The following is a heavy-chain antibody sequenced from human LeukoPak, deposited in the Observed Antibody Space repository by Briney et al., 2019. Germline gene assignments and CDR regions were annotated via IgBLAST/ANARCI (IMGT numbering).Heavy chain of an antibody. V-gene: IGHV3-53*05. Sequence: GGSLRLSCAASGFTVSSNYMNWVRQAPGKGLEWVSIIYSGGSTYYADSVKGRFTISRDNSKNTLYLQMNSLRAEDTAVYYCASPPTPYYGSGSYYQFDYWGQGTLVTVSS. J-gene: IGHJ4*02. CDR2: IYSGGST. D-gene: IGHD3-10*01. CDR3: ASPPTPYYGSGSYYQFDY. CDR1: GFTVSSNY.